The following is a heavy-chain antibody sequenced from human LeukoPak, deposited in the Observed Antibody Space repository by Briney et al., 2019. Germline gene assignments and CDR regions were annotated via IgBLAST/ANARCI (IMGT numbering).Heavy chain of an antibody. CDR2: ISTTGDFI. D-gene: IGHD2-8*01. CDR1: GFTFTTYS. Sequence: GGSLRLSCVASGFTFTTYSMNWVRLAPGKGLEWVTSISTTGDFIHYADSVKGRYTISRDNAKNSLYLQMNSLRAEDTAIYYCAGRDCTNGLCQFDYWGQGTLVTVSS. CDR3: AGRDCTNGLCQFDY. J-gene: IGHJ4*02. V-gene: IGHV3-21*01.